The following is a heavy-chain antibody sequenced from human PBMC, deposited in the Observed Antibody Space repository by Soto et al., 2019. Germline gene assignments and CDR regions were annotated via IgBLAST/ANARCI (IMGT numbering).Heavy chain of an antibody. CDR2: IYYSGRT. D-gene: IGHD3-22*01. J-gene: IGHJ4*02. CDR3: ARDYASSNYPFDY. CDR1: GGSIRSDAYY. V-gene: IGHV4-31*03. Sequence: PSETLSLTCTVSGGSIRSDAYYWSWIRQHPGKGLEWIGYIYYSGRTYYNPSLKSRLTISVDTFKNQFSLKLTSVTAADTAVYYCARDYASSNYPFDYWGQGTLVTVSS.